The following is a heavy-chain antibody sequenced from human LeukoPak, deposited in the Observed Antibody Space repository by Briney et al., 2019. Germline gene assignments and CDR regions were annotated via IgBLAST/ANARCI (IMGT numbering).Heavy chain of an antibody. Sequence: PSETLSLTCAVYGGSFSGYYWSWIRQPPGKGLEWIGEINHSGSTNYNPSLKIRVTISVDTSKNQFSLKLSSMTAADTAVYYCARVYCSSTSCYAYDYWGQGTLVTVSS. V-gene: IGHV4-34*01. CDR2: INHSGST. J-gene: IGHJ4*02. D-gene: IGHD2-2*01. CDR1: GGSFSGYY. CDR3: ARVYCSSTSCYAYDY.